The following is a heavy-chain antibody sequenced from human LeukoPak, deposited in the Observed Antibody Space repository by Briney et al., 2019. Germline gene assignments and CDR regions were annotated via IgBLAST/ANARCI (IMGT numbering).Heavy chain of an antibody. V-gene: IGHV4-39*07. CDR1: GGSISSSNYY. D-gene: IGHD6-19*01. J-gene: IGHJ3*02. CDR2: IYYSGST. CDR3: GRDIAVAVSAFDI. Sequence: KSSETLSLTRTVSGGSISSSNYYWGWIRQPPGKGLEWIANIYYSGSTYYNPSLKSRVTISVDTSKNQFSLKLSSVTAADTAVYYCGRDIAVAVSAFDIWGQGTMVTVSS.